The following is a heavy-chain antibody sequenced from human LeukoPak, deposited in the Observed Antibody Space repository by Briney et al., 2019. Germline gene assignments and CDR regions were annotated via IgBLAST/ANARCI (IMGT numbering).Heavy chain of an antibody. J-gene: IGHJ6*02. V-gene: IGHV1-69*04. D-gene: IGHD5-12*01. CDR3: ARGGLPTDSFYYYSMDV. CDR2: ILPIVGIV. CDR1: GGTFSSFG. Sequence: ASVKVSCKASGGTFSSFGLMWVRQAPGQGLEWMGRILPIVGIVNYPQKFQGRVTITADKSTSTAYMEVSSLRYEDTAVYYCARGGLPTDSFYYYSMDVWGQGTTVTVSS.